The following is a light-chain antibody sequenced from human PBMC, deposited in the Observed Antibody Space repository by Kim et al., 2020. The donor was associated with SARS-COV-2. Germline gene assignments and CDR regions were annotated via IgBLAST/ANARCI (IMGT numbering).Light chain of an antibody. Sequence: PGQTITISCTGTSSDVGSYNLVSWYQQKPGKAPKLMIYEVSKRPSGVSNRFSGSKSGNTASLTISGLQAEDEADYYCCSYAGSRVFGGGTKLTVL. J-gene: IGLJ3*02. CDR3: CSYAGSRV. V-gene: IGLV2-23*02. CDR2: EVS. CDR1: SSDVGSYNL.